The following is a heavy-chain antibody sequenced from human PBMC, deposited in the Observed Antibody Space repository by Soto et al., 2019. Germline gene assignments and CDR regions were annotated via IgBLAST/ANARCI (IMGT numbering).Heavy chain of an antibody. J-gene: IGHJ4*02. CDR2: IYWDDDK. V-gene: IGHV2-5*02. CDR1: GFSLSTSGVG. D-gene: IGHD3-22*01. CDR3: AHSISPYDSSGYSIDY. Sequence: QITLKESGPTLVKPTQTLTLTCTFSGFSLSTSGVGVGWIRQPPGKALEWLALIYWDDDKRYSPSLKSRLTIPKDTSKNQVVLTMTNMDPVDTATYYCAHSISPYDSSGYSIDYWGQGTLVTVSS.